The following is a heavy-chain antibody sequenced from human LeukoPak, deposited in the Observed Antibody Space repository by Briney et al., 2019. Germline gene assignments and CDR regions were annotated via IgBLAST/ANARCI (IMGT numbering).Heavy chain of an antibody. D-gene: IGHD3-22*01. Sequence: SETLSLTCTVSGGSISSSSYYWGWIRQPPGKGLEWIGSIYYSGSTYYNPSLKSRVTISVDTSKNQFSLKLSSVTAADTAVYYCARLLADYYDSSGLDYWGQGTLVTVSS. CDR1: GGSISSSSYY. CDR2: IYYSGST. V-gene: IGHV4-39*07. CDR3: ARLLADYYDSSGLDY. J-gene: IGHJ4*02.